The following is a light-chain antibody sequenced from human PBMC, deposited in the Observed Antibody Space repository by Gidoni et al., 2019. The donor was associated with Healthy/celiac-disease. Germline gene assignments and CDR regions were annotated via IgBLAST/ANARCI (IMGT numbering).Light chain of an antibody. CDR2: DAS. CDR3: QQYNYWPPFT. J-gene: IGKJ3*01. Sequence: EIVMTQSPATLSVSPGEGATLSCRASQSVNSNLAWYQQKPGQAPRLLIYDASSRATGIPARFSGSGSGTEFTLTISSLQSEDFAIYYCQQYNYWPPFTFGPGTKVEIK. CDR1: QSVNSN. V-gene: IGKV3-15*01.